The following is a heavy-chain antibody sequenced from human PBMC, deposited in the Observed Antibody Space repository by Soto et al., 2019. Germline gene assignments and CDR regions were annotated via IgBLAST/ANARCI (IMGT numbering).Heavy chain of an antibody. CDR3: ARERPKTDIVVVPAATSYYYYGMDV. CDR2: ISYDGSNK. Sequence: QVQLVESGGGVVQPGRSLRLSCAASGFTFSSYAMHWVRQAPGKGLEWVAVISYDGSNKYYADSVKGRFTISRDNSKNTLYLQMNSLRAEDTAVYYCARERPKTDIVVVPAATSYYYYGMDVWGQGTTVTVSS. V-gene: IGHV3-30-3*01. J-gene: IGHJ6*02. CDR1: GFTFSSYA. D-gene: IGHD2-2*01.